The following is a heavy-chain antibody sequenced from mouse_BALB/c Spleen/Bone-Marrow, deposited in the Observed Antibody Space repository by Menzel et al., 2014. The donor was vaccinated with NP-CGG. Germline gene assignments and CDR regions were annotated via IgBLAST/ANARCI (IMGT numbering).Heavy chain of an antibody. Sequence: VQLKESGGGLVQPGGSRKLSCAASGFTFSSFGMHWVRQAPEKGLEWVAYISSGSSTFYYADKVKGRLTVSRDNPKNTLFLQMTGLRSEDTAMYYCAREGGAYAGVYYWGQGTTLTVSS. CDR3: AREGGAYAGVYY. CDR2: ISSGSSTF. D-gene: IGHD2-13*01. CDR1: GFTFSSFG. V-gene: IGHV5-17*02. J-gene: IGHJ2*01.